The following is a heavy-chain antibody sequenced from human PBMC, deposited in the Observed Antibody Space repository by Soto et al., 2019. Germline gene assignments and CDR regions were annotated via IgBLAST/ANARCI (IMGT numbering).Heavy chain of an antibody. CDR1: GDSVSSNSAA. CDR2: TYYRSKWYN. D-gene: IGHD5-12*01. CDR3: ARYVDIVATVPGYYYYGMDV. J-gene: IGHJ6*02. Sequence: SETLSLTCAISGDSVSSNSAAWNWIGQSPSRGLEWLGRTYYRSKWYNDYAVSVKSRITINPDTSKNQFSLQLNSVTPEDTAVYYCARYVDIVATVPGYYYYGMDVWGQGTTVTVSS. V-gene: IGHV6-1*01.